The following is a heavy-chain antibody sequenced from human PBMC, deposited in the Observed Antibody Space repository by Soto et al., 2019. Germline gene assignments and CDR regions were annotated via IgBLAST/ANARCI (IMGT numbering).Heavy chain of an antibody. D-gene: IGHD6-13*01. CDR2: INPNSGGT. CDR3: ARDLGIAAAGSDRHYYGMDV. V-gene: IGHV1-2*04. J-gene: IGHJ6*02. Sequence: ASVKVSCKASGYTFTGYYMHWVRQAPGQGLEWMGWINPNSGGTNYAQKFQGWVTMTRDTSISTAYMELSRLRSDDTAVYYCARDLGIAAAGSDRHYYGMDVWGQGTTVTSP. CDR1: GYTFTGYY.